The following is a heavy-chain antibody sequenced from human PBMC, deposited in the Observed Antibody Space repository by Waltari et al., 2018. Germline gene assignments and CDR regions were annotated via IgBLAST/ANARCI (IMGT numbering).Heavy chain of an antibody. Sequence: QVQLVQSGAEVKKPGSSVKVSCKASGGTFSSYAIIWVRQAPGQGLEWMGGISAYNGNTNYAQKLQGRGTMTTDTSTSTAYMELRSLRSDDTAVYYCARSRSEIRCGDGVDDYWAREPWSPSPQ. V-gene: IGHV1-18*01. CDR2: ISAYNGNT. J-gene: IGHJ4*02. D-gene: IGHD2-21*01. CDR1: GGTFSSYA. CDR3: ARSRSEIRCGDGVDDY.